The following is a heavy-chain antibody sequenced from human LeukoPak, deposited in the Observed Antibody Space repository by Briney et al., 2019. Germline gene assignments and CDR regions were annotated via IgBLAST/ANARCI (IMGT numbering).Heavy chain of an antibody. CDR1: GGSISSGSYY. V-gene: IGHV4-61*02. CDR3: ARAGYSSGWYGGYYFDY. J-gene: IGHJ4*02. CDR2: IYTSGST. D-gene: IGHD6-19*01. Sequence: ASQTLSLTCTVSGGSISSGSYYWSWIRQPAGKGLEWIGRIYTSGSTNYNPSLKSRVTISVDTSKNQFSLKLSSVTAADTAVYYCARAGYSSGWYGGYYFDYWGQGTLVTVSS.